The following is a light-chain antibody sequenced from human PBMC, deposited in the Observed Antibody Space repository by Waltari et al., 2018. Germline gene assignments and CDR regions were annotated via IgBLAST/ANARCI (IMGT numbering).Light chain of an antibody. V-gene: IGKV2-30*02. CDR2: KVS. CDR3: LHATFWPWT. Sequence: DVVVTQSPLSLPVTLGQPASVSCRFSRSLAHSDGNTYLSWLHQRPGHAPRRLIYKVSNRDSGVPDRFSGSGSGTDFTLKINRVEAEDVGLYYCLHATFWPWTFGQGTKVEI. J-gene: IGKJ1*01. CDR1: RSLAHSDGNTY.